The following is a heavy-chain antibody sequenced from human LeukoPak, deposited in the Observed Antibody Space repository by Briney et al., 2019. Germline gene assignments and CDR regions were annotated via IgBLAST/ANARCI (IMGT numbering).Heavy chain of an antibody. CDR2: ISSSSSYI. V-gene: IGHV3-21*01. CDR1: GFPFSSYW. J-gene: IGHJ4*02. D-gene: IGHD5-24*01. CDR3: ARDLGRDGYNLFDY. Sequence: GGSLRLSCVASGFPFSSYWMTWVRQAPGKGLEWVSSISSSSSYIYYADSVKGRFTISRDNAKNSLYLQMNSLRAEDTAVYYCARDLGRDGYNLFDYWGQGTLVTVSS.